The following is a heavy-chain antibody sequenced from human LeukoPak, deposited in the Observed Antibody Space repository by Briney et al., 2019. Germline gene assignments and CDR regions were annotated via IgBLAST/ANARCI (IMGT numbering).Heavy chain of an antibody. D-gene: IGHD3-22*01. J-gene: IGHJ4*02. CDR2: ISGSGGST. V-gene: IGHV3-23*01. Sequence: PGGSLRLSCAASGITFSSYAMSWVRQAPGKGLEWVSAISGSGGSTNYADSVKGRFTISRDNSKNTLFLQMNSLRAEDTAVYYCAKEEAYGYYCDSSGYRFDYWGQGTLVTVSS. CDR1: GITFSSYA. CDR3: AKEEAYGYYCDSSGYRFDY.